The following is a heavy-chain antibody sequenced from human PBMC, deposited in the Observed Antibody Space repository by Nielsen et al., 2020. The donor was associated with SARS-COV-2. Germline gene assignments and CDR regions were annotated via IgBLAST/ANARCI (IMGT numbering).Heavy chain of an antibody. V-gene: IGHV3-15*01. CDR2: IKSKTDGGTT. Sequence: GESLKISCAASGFTFSNAWMSWVRQAPGKGLEWVGRIKSKTDGGTTDYAAPVKGRFTISRDDSKNTLYLQMNSLKTEDTAVYYCCGEQWLVRVEDYWGQGTLVTVSS. CDR3: CGEQWLVRVEDY. D-gene: IGHD6-19*01. J-gene: IGHJ4*02. CDR1: GFTFSNAW.